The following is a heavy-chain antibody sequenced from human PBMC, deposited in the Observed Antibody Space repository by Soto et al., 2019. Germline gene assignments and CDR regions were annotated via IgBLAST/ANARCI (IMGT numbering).Heavy chain of an antibody. CDR1: GGTFSSYA. V-gene: IGHV1-69*13. J-gene: IGHJ6*02. Sequence: SVKVSCKASGGTFSSYAISWVRQAPGQGLEWMGGIIPIFGSANYAQKFQGRVTITADESTSTAYMDLSSLRSEDTAVYYCARDLKRYYDSSGYGYYYYGMDVWGHGTTVTVSS. CDR3: ARDLKRYYDSSGYGYYYYGMDV. CDR2: IIPIFGSA. D-gene: IGHD3-22*01.